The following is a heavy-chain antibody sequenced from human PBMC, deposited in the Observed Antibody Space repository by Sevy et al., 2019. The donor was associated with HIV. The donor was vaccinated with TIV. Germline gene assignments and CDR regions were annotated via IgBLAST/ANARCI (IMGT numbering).Heavy chain of an antibody. D-gene: IGHD3-3*01. CDR3: ARGFMGADYYYGMDV. Sequence: QAGGSLRLSCAASRLTFSSSSVNWVRQAPGKGLEWVSYISSSSTTIYYADSVKGRFTISRDNAKNSLYLQMNSLRDEDTAVYYCARGFMGADYYYGMDVWGQGTTVTVSS. J-gene: IGHJ6*02. CDR1: RLTFSSSS. V-gene: IGHV3-48*02. CDR2: ISSSSTTI.